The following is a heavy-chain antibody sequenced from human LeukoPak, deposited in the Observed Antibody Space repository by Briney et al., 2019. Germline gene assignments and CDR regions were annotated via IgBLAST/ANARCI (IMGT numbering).Heavy chain of an antibody. V-gene: IGHV3-48*04. CDR3: AKDKEGDYSSGPSFDP. CDR1: GFNFSIYS. CDR2: ITRSSTTI. D-gene: IGHD6-19*01. J-gene: IGHJ5*02. Sequence: GGSLRLSCAASGFNFSIYSMNWVRQAPGKGLEWVSYITRSSTTIYYADSVKGRFTIFRDNAKNSLYLQMNSLRAEDTALYYCAKDKEGDYSSGPSFDPWGQGTLVTVSS.